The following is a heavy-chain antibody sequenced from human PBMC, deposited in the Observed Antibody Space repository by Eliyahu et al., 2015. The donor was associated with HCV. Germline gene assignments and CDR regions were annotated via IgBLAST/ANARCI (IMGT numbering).Heavy chain of an antibody. V-gene: IGHV3-48*01. J-gene: IGHJ5*02. D-gene: IGHD2-15*01. CDR1: GFPFSSXS. Sequence: EVQLXESGGGLVQPGGSXXLSCAAXGFPFSSXSMNGVRQAPGKGLEWISYISSXSSTIYYADSVKGRFTISRDNAKNSLYLQMNSLRAEDTAVYYCARDRWAVVVAARFFASWFDPWGQGTLVTVSS. CDR3: ARDRWAVVVAARFFASWFDP. CDR2: ISSXSSTI.